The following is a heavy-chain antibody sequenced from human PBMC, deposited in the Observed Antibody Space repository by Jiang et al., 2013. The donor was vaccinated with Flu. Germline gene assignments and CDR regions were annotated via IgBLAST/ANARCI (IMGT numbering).Heavy chain of an antibody. Sequence: VQLVESGGGLVPPGRSLRLSCEASGLTFADSGVHWVRQAPGKGLEWVSGISWNNGNINYADSVKGRFTLSRDNAKNSLSLEMNSLRAEDTALYYCVKDESSLVPRRAGVDYWGQGILVTVSS. D-gene: IGHD2-2*01. V-gene: IGHV3-9*01. CDR3: VKDESSLVPRRAGVDY. CDR2: ISWNNGNI. J-gene: IGHJ4*02. CDR1: GLTFADSG.